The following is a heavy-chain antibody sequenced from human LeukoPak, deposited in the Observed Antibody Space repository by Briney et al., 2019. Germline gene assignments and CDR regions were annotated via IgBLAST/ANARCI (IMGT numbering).Heavy chain of an antibody. V-gene: IGHV3-23*01. CDR1: KFTFNRYA. Sequence: GGSLRLSCAASKFTFNRYAMSWVRQAPGKGLEWVSTIRDSGGSTYYADSVKGRFTISRDNSKNTLYLQLHSLRAEDTAIYYCANLPDWGSEGFDYWGQGTLVTVSS. J-gene: IGHJ4*02. CDR3: ANLPDWGSEGFDY. CDR2: IRDSGGST. D-gene: IGHD3/OR15-3a*01.